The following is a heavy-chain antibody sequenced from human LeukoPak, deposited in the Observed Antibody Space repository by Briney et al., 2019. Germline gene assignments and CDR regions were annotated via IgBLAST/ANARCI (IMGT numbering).Heavy chain of an antibody. Sequence: GGSLRLSCVASGFTFSSYSMNWVRQAPGKGLEWVSFMSSSSSYIYYADSVKGRFTISRDNAKNSLYLQMNSLRAEDTAVYYCARDLEDGVVVVVANWFDPWGQGTLVTVSS. J-gene: IGHJ5*02. CDR2: MSSSSSYI. D-gene: IGHD2-2*01. V-gene: IGHV3-21*01. CDR3: ARDLEDGVVVVVANWFDP. CDR1: GFTFSSYS.